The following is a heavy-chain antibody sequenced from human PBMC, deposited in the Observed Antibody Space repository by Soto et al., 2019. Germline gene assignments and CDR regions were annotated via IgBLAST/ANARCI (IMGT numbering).Heavy chain of an antibody. Sequence: SETLSLTCTVSGGSISSYYWSWIRQPPGKGLEWIGNIHYSGSTNYNPSLKSRVTILVDMSKNQLSLKLTSVTAADTAVYYCARDRAPSNYVGLDYWGRGALDTVSA. V-gene: IGHV4-59*01. CDR1: GGSISSYY. D-gene: IGHD4-4*01. CDR2: IHYSGST. J-gene: IGHJ4*02. CDR3: ARDRAPSNYVGLDY.